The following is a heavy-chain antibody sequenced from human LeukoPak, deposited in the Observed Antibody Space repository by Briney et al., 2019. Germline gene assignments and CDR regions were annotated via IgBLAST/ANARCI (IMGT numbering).Heavy chain of an antibody. D-gene: IGHD3-10*01. CDR3: AAAATSGPGIVDF. CDR1: GFTFSSDW. Sequence: GGSLRLSCAASGFTFSSDWMHWVRQAPGKGLVWVSRINRDGRSTTYADSVKGRFTISRENAKNCLYLQMNDLIDGDTAMYYCAAAATSGPGIVDFWGQGTLVTVSS. J-gene: IGHJ4*02. V-gene: IGHV3-74*01. CDR2: INRDGRST.